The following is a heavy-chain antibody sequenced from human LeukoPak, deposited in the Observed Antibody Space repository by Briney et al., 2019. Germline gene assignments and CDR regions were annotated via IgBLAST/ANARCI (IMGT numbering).Heavy chain of an antibody. CDR2: ISGSGGST. J-gene: IGHJ4*02. V-gene: IGHV3-23*01. Sequence: GGSLRLSCAASGFTFSSYAMSWVRQAPGKGLEWVSAISGSGGSTYYADSVKGRFTISRDNSKNTLYLQMNSLRAEDTAVYYCAKDHVYDYVWGSLLDYWGQGTLVTVSS. CDR1: GFTFSSYA. D-gene: IGHD3-16*01. CDR3: AKDHVYDYVWGSLLDY.